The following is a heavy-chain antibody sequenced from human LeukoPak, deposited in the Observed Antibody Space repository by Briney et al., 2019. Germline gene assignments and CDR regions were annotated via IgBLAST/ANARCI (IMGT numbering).Heavy chain of an antibody. Sequence: PSETLSLTCTVSGGSISSYYWSWIRQPPGKGLEWIGYIYYSGSTNYNPSLKGRVTISVDTSKNQFSLKLSSVTAADTAVYYCARGIAVAGRAFDIWGQGTMVTVSS. CDR2: IYYSGST. D-gene: IGHD6-19*01. J-gene: IGHJ3*02. V-gene: IGHV4-59*01. CDR3: ARGIAVAGRAFDI. CDR1: GGSISSYY.